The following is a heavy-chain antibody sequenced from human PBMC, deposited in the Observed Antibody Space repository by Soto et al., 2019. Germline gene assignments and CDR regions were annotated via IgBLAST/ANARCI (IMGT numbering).Heavy chain of an antibody. V-gene: IGHV3-33*01. CDR3: ARALTIAVAGIFQH. CDR1: GFTFSSYG. D-gene: IGHD6-19*01. J-gene: IGHJ1*01. CDR2: IWYDGSNK. Sequence: QVQLVESGGGVVQPGRSLRLSCAASGFTFSSYGMHWVRQAPGKGLEWVAVIWYDGSNKYYADSVKGRFTISRDNSKNTLYLQMNSLRAEDTAVYYCARALTIAVAGIFQHWGQGTLVTVSS.